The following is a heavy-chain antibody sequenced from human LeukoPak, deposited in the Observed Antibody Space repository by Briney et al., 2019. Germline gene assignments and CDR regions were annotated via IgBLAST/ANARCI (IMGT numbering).Heavy chain of an antibody. CDR3: ARDRPNYYGSDGHYYRRDGDY. J-gene: IGHJ4*02. V-gene: IGHV3-23*01. CDR1: GFTFSVYA. CDR2: ITSRGEST. D-gene: IGHD3-22*01. Sequence: GGSLRLSCAASGFTFSVYAMSWVRQAPGKGLQSVSSITSRGESTWYVDSVKGRFTITRDNSENTLYLQMHSLRAEDTAVYYCARDRPNYYGSDGHYYRRDGDYWGRGTLVSVSS.